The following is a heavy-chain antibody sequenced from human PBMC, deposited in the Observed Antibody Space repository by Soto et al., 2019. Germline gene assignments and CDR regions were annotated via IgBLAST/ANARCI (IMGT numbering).Heavy chain of an antibody. CDR2: INPNSGGT. CDR1: GYTFTGYY. V-gene: IGHV1-2*02. Sequence: ASVKVSCKASGYTFTGYYMHWVRQAPGQGLEWMGWINPNSGGTNYAQKFQGRVTMTRDTSISTAYMELSRLRSDDTAVYYCARDTGKIFGAVTMAYYGMDVWGQGTTVTVSS. D-gene: IGHD3-3*01. J-gene: IGHJ6*02. CDR3: ARDTGKIFGAVTMAYYGMDV.